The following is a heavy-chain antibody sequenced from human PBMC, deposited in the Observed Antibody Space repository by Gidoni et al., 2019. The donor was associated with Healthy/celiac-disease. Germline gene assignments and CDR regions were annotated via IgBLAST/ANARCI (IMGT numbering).Heavy chain of an antibody. CDR3: TRVHLVVWGGSYGYVNSGWYFDL. Sequence: EVQLVESGGGLVQPGRSLRLSCTASGFTFGDYAMSWVRQAPGKGLEWVGFIRSKAYGGTTEYAASVKGRFTISRDDSKSIAYLQMNSLKTEDTAVYYCTRVHLVVWGGSYGYVNSGWYFDLWGRGTLVTVSS. V-gene: IGHV3-49*04. D-gene: IGHD5-18*01. CDR2: IRSKAYGGTT. CDR1: GFTFGDYA. J-gene: IGHJ2*01.